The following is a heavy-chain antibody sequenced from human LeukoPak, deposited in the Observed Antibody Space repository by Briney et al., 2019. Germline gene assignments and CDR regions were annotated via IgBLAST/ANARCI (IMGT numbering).Heavy chain of an antibody. CDR1: GFTFNTYG. CDR2: IWYDGSNK. V-gene: IGHV3-33*01. J-gene: IGHJ4*02. Sequence: GGSLRLSCAASGFTFNTYGMHWVRQAPGKGLEWVAVIWYDGSNKYYADSVKGRLTISRDNSKDTLYLQMNSLRAEDTAVYYCARDYSNSYDYWGQGTLVTVSS. CDR3: ARDYSNSYDY. D-gene: IGHD4-11*01.